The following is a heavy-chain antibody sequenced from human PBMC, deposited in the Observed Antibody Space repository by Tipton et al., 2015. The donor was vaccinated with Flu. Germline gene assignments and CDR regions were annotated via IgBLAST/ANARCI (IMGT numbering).Heavy chain of an antibody. V-gene: IGHV3-23*01. CDR3: ASVDWGSGGLLDY. CDR2: VSGSGGRA. D-gene: IGHD7-27*01. J-gene: IGHJ4*02. CDR1: GFTFSSYT. Sequence: AASGFTFSSYTMSWVRQAPGKGLEWVSTVSGSGGRAYYADSLKGRFTISRDNSKSTLYLQMNSLRADDTAVYYCASVDWGSGGLLDYWGQGTLVTVSS.